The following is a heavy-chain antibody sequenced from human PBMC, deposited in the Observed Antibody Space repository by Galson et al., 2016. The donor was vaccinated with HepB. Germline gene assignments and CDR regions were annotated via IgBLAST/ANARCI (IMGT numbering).Heavy chain of an antibody. CDR2: INPSGGST. D-gene: IGHD2-21*02. Sequence: SVKVSCKASGYTFTSYYMHWVRQAPGQGLEWMGIINPSGGSTSYAQKFQGRVTMTRDTSTSTVYMELSSLRSEDTAVFYCARGSDVTCRGGDCTLDYWGQGTLVTVSS. CDR1: GYTFTSYY. CDR3: ARGSDVTCRGGDCTLDY. J-gene: IGHJ4*02. V-gene: IGHV1-46*01.